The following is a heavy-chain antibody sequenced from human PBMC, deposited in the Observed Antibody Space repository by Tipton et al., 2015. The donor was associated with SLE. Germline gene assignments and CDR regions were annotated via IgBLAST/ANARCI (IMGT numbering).Heavy chain of an antibody. CDR3: ARGVLRPFDY. V-gene: IGHV4-34*01. Sequence: GLVKPSETLSLTCAVYGGSFSGYYSSWIRQPPGKGLEWIGEINHSGSTNYNPSLKSRVTISVDTSKNQFSLKLSSVTAADTAVYYCARGVLRPFDYWGQGTLVTVSS. CDR1: GGSFSGYY. J-gene: IGHJ4*02. CDR2: INHSGST. D-gene: IGHD1-1*01.